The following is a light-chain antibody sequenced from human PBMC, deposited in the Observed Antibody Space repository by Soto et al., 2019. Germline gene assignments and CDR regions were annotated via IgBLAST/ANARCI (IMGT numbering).Light chain of an antibody. Sequence: QPALTQPASVSGSPGQSIAISCTGTSSDVGGYDYVSWYQQQPDKAPKLMIYEVTKRPSGVSNRFSGSKSGNTASLTISGLQAEDEADYYCSSHTSGSTRVFGTGTRSPS. CDR1: SSDVGGYDY. CDR2: EVT. CDR3: SSHTSGSTRV. J-gene: IGLJ1*01. V-gene: IGLV2-14*01.